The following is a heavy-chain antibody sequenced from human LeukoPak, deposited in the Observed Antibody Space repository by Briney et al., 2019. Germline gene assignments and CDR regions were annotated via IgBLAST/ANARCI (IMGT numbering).Heavy chain of an antibody. CDR3: GRDVALGCSGGSCYAADY. Sequence: PGGSLRLSCAASGFTFSSYSMNWVRQAPGKGLEWVSSISSSSSYIYYADSVKGRFTISRDNAKNSLYLQMNSLRAEDTAVYYCGRDVALGCSGGSCYAADYWGQGTLVTVSS. CDR2: ISSSSSYI. CDR1: GFTFSSYS. D-gene: IGHD2-15*01. V-gene: IGHV3-21*01. J-gene: IGHJ4*02.